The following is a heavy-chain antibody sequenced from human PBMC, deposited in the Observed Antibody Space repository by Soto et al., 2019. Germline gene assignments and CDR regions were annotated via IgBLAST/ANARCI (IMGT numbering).Heavy chain of an antibody. V-gene: IGHV4-39*01. CDR2: IYFTGNT. D-gene: IGHD6-25*01. CDR1: GGSITSSSHF. Sequence: PSETLSLTCSASGGSITSSSHFWGWVRQPPGKGLEWIGTIYFTGNTYYTPSLKSRLTMSIDTSKNEFSLRLNSGTAADTSVYYCAGQTFTIAAASYGRSNWFDPWGPGTLVTVSS. J-gene: IGHJ5*02. CDR3: AGQTFTIAAASYGRSNWFDP.